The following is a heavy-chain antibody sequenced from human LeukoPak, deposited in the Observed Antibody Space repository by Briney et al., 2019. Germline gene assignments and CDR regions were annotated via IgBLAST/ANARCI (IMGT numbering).Heavy chain of an antibody. CDR2: FDPEDGET. CDR1: GYTLTELS. D-gene: IGHD4-23*01. J-gene: IGHJ1*01. V-gene: IGHV1-24*01. CDR3: AAPPSGTVVKGLKYFQH. Sequence: ASVKVSCKVSGYTLTELSMHWVRQAPGKGLEWMGGFDPEDGETIYAQKFQGRVTMTEDTSTDTAYMELSSLRSEDTAVYYCAAPPSGTVVKGLKYFQHWGQGTLVTVSS.